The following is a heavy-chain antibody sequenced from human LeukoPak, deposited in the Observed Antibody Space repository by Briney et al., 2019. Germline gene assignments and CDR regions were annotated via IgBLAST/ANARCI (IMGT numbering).Heavy chain of an antibody. V-gene: IGHV4-38-2*02. Sequence: SETLSLTCTVSGYSISSDYYWGWIRQPPGKGLEWIGEINHSGSTYYNPSLKSRVTISVDTSKNQFSLKLSSVTAADTAVYYCAPVEMATIGFFGYWGQGTLVTVSS. D-gene: IGHD5-24*01. CDR3: APVEMATIGFFGY. J-gene: IGHJ4*02. CDR2: INHSGST. CDR1: GYSISSDYY.